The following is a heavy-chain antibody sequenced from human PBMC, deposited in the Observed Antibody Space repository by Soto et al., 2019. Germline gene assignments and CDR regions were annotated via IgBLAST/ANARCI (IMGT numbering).Heavy chain of an antibody. D-gene: IGHD3-22*01. Sequence: VGSLRLSCAASGFTFSTHGMHWVRQAPGKGLEWVSLISYDVSYKYYADSVKGRFTVSRDNSKNTVYLLMNSLRPEDTAVYYCACAKTLPYDSSGYYYDSWGQGTLVTVS. V-gene: IGHV3-30*03. CDR3: ACAKTLPYDSSGYYYDS. CDR2: ISYDVSYK. CDR1: GFTFSTHG. J-gene: IGHJ4*02.